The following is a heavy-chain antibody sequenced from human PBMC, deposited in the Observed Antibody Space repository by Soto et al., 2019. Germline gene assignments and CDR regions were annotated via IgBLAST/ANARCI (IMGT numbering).Heavy chain of an antibody. CDR3: XXXXFGIDY. V-gene: IGHV1-18*01. CDR2: INAYNGNT. CDR1: GYTFTSYG. D-gene: IGHD3-16*01. Sequence: QVQLVQSGAEVKKPGASVKVSCKASGYTFTSYGISWVRQAPGQGLEWMGWINAYNGNTNYAQNLQGRVTMTTDTXXXXXXXXXXXXXXXXXXXXXXXXXXFGIDYWGQGTLVTVSS. J-gene: IGHJ4*02.